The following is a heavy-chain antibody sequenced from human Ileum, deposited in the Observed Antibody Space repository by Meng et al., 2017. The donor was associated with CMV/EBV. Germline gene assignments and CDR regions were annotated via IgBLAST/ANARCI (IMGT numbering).Heavy chain of an antibody. CDR3: ARVLAAHDSFDY. CDR1: GYTFTSYG. CDR2: ISAYNGNT. Sequence: QVQLVAPGPALKKPGAALTVSCKASGYTFTSYGISWVRQAPGQGLEWMGWISAYNGNTNYAQMLQGIVTTTAASSTSTAYMELSSLRSDDTAVYYCARVLAAHDSFDYWGQGTLVTVSS. J-gene: IGHJ4*02. D-gene: IGHD3-3*01. V-gene: IGHV1-18*01.